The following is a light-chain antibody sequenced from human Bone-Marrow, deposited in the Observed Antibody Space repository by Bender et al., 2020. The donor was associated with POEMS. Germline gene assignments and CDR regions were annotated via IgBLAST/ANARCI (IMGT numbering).Light chain of an antibody. Sequence: QSALTQPASVSGSPGQSITISCTGTSSDVGGYNFVSWFQHHPGKAPKLMIYEVTKRPSGVPDRFSGSKSGNTASLTVSGLQAEDEADYYCCSYAGSRTLVFGGGTKLTVL. CDR2: EVT. CDR3: CSYAGSRTLV. V-gene: IGLV2-23*02. J-gene: IGLJ2*01. CDR1: SSDVGGYNF.